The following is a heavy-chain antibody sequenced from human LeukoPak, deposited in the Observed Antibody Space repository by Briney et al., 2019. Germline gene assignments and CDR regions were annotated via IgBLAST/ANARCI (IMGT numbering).Heavy chain of an antibody. D-gene: IGHD2-2*02. V-gene: IGHV5-51*01. CDR3: ARHAEPPGYCSSTSCYKDWFDP. CDR1: GYSFTSYW. J-gene: IGHJ5*02. CDR2: IYPGDSDT. Sequence: GESLKISCKGSGYSFTSYWIGWVRQMPGKGLEWMGVIYPGDSDTKYSPSFQGQVTISADKSSSTAYLQWSSLKASDTAMYYCARHAEPPGYCSSTSCYKDWFDPWGQGTLVTVSS.